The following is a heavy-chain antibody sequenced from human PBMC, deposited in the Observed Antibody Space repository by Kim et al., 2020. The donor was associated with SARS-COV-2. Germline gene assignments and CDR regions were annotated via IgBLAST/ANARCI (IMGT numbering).Heavy chain of an antibody. CDR2: TRNKANSYTT. D-gene: IGHD3-10*01. CDR1: GFTFSDHY. CDR3: VYGEVSGSNYYYYGMDV. V-gene: IGHV3-72*01. Sequence: GGSLRLSCAASGFTFSDHYMDWVRQAPGKGLEWVGRTRNKANSYTTEYAASVKGRFTISRDDSKNSLYLQMNSLKTEDTAVYYCVYGEVSGSNYYYYGMDVWGQGTTVTVSS. J-gene: IGHJ6*02.